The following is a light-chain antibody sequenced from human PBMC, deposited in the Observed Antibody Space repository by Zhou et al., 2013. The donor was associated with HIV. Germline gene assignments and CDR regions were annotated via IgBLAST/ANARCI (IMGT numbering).Light chain of an antibody. J-gene: IGKJ4*01. CDR3: QQYYSSPLT. CDR1: ESVLYSPNNKNH. CDR2: WAS. Sequence: DIVMTQSPDSLAVSLGERATINCKSSESVLYSPNNKNHLAWYRRKPGQPPKLLIYWASTRESGVPDRFSGSGSETDFTLTINNLQAEDVAVYYCQQYYSSPLTFGGGTRVEI. V-gene: IGKV4-1*01.